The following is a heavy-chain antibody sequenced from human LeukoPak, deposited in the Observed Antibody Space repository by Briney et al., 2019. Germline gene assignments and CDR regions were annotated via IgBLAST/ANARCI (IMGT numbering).Heavy chain of an antibody. Sequence: SETLSLTCTVSGGSISSGSYYWNWIRQHPGEGLEWIGYISYSGSTYYNSSLKTRITISVDTSKNQFSLKLSSVTAADTAVYYCARDGYSYALPEGLWDYWGQGTLVTVSS. CDR2: ISYSGST. V-gene: IGHV4-31*03. D-gene: IGHD5-18*01. CDR3: ARDGYSYALPEGLWDY. J-gene: IGHJ4*02. CDR1: GGSISSGSYY.